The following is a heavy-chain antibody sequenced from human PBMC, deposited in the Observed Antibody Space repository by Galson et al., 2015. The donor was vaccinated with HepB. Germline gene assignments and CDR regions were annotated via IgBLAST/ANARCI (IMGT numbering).Heavy chain of an antibody. Sequence: SVKVSCKASGGTFSSYAISWVRQAPGQGLEWMGWIIPILGIANYAQKFQGRVTITADKSTSTAYMELSSLRSEDTAVYYCARPATRYCSSTSCHTFLDYWGQGTLVTVSS. J-gene: IGHJ4*02. V-gene: IGHV1-69*10. CDR1: GGTFSSYA. CDR2: IIPILGIA. D-gene: IGHD2-2*01. CDR3: ARPATRYCSSTSCHTFLDY.